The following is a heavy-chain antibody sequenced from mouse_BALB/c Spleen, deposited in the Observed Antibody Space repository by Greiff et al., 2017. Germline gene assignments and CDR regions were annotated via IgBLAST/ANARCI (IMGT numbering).Heavy chain of an antibody. Sequence: EVNLVESGGGLVQPGGSLRLSCATSGFTFSDFYMEWVRQPPGQRLEWIAASRNTANDYTTEYSASVKGRFIVSRDTSQSILYLQMNALRAEDTAIYYCARDAEYSNYFQRYFDVWGAGTTVTVSS. CDR2: SRNTANDYTT. J-gene: IGHJ1*01. CDR3: ARDAEYSNYFQRYFDV. CDR1: GFTFSDFY. D-gene: IGHD2-5*01. V-gene: IGHV7-1*02.